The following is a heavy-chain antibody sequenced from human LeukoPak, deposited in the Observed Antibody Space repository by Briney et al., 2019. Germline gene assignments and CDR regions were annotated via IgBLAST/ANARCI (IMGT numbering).Heavy chain of an antibody. CDR3: AKDLPYYYDSSGSGDAFDI. D-gene: IGHD3-22*01. CDR2: LYSGGNT. Sequence: GSLRLSCVVSGFTVSSNYMSWVRQAPGKGLEWVSVLYSGGNTYHADSVKGRFTISRDNSKNTLYLQMNSLRAEDTAIYYCAKDLPYYYDSSGSGDAFDIWGRGTMVTVST. CDR1: GFTVSSNY. V-gene: IGHV3-53*01. J-gene: IGHJ3*02.